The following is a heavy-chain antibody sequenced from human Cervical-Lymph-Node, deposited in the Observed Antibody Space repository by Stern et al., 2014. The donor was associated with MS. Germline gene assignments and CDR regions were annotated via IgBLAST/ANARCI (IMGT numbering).Heavy chain of an antibody. Sequence: EVHLVESGGGLIQPGGSLRLSCAASGFTVTSYYMAWVRQAPGKGLEWVSIIYSGGGTYYTDSVKGRFTISRDNSKNTLYLQMNSLRADDTAVYYCARERGNHYFDYWGQGTLVTVSS. V-gene: IGHV3-53*01. J-gene: IGHJ4*02. D-gene: IGHD1-14*01. CDR1: GFTVTSYY. CDR3: ARERGNHYFDY. CDR2: IYSGGGT.